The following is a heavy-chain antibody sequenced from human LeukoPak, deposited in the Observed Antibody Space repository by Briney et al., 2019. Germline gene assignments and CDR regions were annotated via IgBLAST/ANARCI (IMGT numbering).Heavy chain of an antibody. CDR3: VGPDSQFDC. CDR1: GFTFSSYS. J-gene: IGHJ4*02. V-gene: IGHV3-21*01. D-gene: IGHD3-10*01. CDR2: ISSNSLHI. Sequence: GGSLRLSCAASGFTFSSYSMNWVRQAPGKGLEWVSSISSNSLHIFYADSVKGRFTISRDNAKNSLYLQMNYLRAEDTAVYYCVGPDSQFDCWGQGTLVTVSS.